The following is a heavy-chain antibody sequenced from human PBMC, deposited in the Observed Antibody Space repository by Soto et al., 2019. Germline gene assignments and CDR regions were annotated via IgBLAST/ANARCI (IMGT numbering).Heavy chain of an antibody. V-gene: IGHV1-8*02. CDR1: GYTFINYD. CDR3: ARMASSGTLNWFDP. Sequence: ASVKVSCKASGYTFINYDISWVRQATGQGLEWMGWMNPGSGKTGYANKFQGRVTMTRDASTSTAHLELSSPTSEDTAVYYCARMASSGTLNWFDPWGQGTLATVSS. J-gene: IGHJ5*02. CDR2: MNPGSGKT.